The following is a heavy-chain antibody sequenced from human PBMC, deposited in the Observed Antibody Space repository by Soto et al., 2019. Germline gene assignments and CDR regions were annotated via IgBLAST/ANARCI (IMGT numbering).Heavy chain of an antibody. CDR3: AKDLTGDIVATMIVYYYYGMDV. Sequence: QVQLVESGGGVVQPGRSLRLSCAASGFTFSSYGMHWVRQAPGKGLEWVAVISYDGSNKYYADSVKGRFTISRDNSKNTLYLQMNSLRAEDTAVYYCAKDLTGDIVATMIVYYYYGMDVWGQGTTVTVSS. CDR1: GFTFSSYG. J-gene: IGHJ6*02. D-gene: IGHD5-12*01. CDR2: ISYDGSNK. V-gene: IGHV3-30*18.